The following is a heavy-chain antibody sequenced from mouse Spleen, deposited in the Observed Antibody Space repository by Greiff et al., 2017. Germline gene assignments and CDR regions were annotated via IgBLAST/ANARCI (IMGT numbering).Heavy chain of an antibody. V-gene: IGHV1-50*01. Sequence: VQLQQPGAELVKPGASVKLSCKASGYTFTSYWMQWVKQRPGQGLEWIGEIDPSDSYTNYNQKFKGKATLTVDTSSSTAYMQLSSLTSEDSAVYYCARGRYYYAMDYWGQGTSVTVSS. CDR3: ARGRYYYAMDY. J-gene: IGHJ4*01. CDR2: IDPSDSYT. CDR1: GYTFTSYW.